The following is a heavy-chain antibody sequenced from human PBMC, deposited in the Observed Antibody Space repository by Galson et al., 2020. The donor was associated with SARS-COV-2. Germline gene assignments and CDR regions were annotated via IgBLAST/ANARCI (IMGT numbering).Heavy chain of an antibody. CDR1: GGSISTYY. J-gene: IGHJ6*02. CDR2: MYYSGST. Sequence: ETSETLSITCTVSGGSISTYYWTWIRQPPGKGLEWIGYMYYSGSTNYNPSLKSRVTISVDTSKNQLSLKLSSVTAADTAVYYCARLGCSSISCSSMDVWGQGTTVTVSS. V-gene: IGHV4-59*08. CDR3: ARLGCSSISCSSMDV. D-gene: IGHD2-2*01.